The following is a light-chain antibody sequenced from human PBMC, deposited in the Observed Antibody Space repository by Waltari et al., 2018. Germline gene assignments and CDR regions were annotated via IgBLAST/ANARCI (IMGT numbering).Light chain of an antibody. CDR2: GVS. CDR1: QIVSSNF. Sequence: DIVLTQSPGTLSLSPGERATLPCRARQIVSSNFLAWYQQKPGQPPRLLIYGVSSRATGIPDRFSGSGSGTDFTLTISRLEPEDFAVYYCQQYATSRLTFGGGTKVDIK. V-gene: IGKV3-20*01. J-gene: IGKJ4*01. CDR3: QQYATSRLT.